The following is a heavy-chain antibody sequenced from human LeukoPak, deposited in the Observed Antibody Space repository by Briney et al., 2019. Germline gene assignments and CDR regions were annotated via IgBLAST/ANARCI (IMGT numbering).Heavy chain of an antibody. Sequence: GGSLRLSCAASGFTFGSYSMNWVRQAPGKGLEWISYISSGSRTIYYADSVEGRFTVSRDNAKNSLYLQMRSLRAEDTAVYYCARESITGHRDFDYWGQGTLVTVSS. CDR1: GFTFGSYS. V-gene: IGHV3-48*01. D-gene: IGHD1-20*01. CDR2: ISSGSRTI. CDR3: ARESITGHRDFDY. J-gene: IGHJ4*02.